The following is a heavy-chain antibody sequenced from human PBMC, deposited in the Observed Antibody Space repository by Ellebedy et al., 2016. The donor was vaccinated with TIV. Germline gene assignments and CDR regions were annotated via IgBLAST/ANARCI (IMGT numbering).Heavy chain of an antibody. J-gene: IGHJ3*01. CDR3: VSSVSVDAFDL. D-gene: IGHD3-10*01. Sequence: SETLSLTCAVSGGSLSDNYWTWIRQPPGKGLEWIGYLYYTGSTNYNPSLKSRVTISVNTPRNQFSPKLNSVTAADTAVYYCVSSVSVDAFDLWGQGTMVTVSS. V-gene: IGHV4-59*01. CDR2: LYYTGST. CDR1: GGSLSDNY.